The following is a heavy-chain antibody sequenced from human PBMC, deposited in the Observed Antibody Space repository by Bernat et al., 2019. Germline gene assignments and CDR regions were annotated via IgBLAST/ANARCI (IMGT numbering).Heavy chain of an antibody. CDR1: GFTFSTYG. V-gene: IGHV3-33*01. CDR3: ARTFDTYYMDV. Sequence: QVHLVESGGGVVQPGRSLRLSCAASGFTFSTYGMHWVRQAPGRGLEWMAVIWGDGGKEYYADSVKGRITISRDKSKNTLYLQMNSLRADDTAIYYCARTFDTYYMDVWGKGTTVTVSS. J-gene: IGHJ6*03. CDR2: IWGDGGKE.